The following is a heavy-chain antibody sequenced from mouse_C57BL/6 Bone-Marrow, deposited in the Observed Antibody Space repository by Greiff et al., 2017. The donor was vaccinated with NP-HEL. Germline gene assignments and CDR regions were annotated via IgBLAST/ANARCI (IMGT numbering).Heavy chain of an antibody. CDR3: ERQGWLLREGYFDY. J-gene: IGHJ2*01. Sequence: EVQGVESGGGLVQPGGSLKLSCAASGFTFSDYYMYWVRQTPEKRLEWVAYISNGGGSTYYPDTVKGRCTISRDNAKNTLYLQMSRLKSEDTAMYYCERQGWLLREGYFDYWGQGTTLTVSS. D-gene: IGHD2-3*01. CDR1: GFTFSDYY. V-gene: IGHV5-12*01. CDR2: ISNGGGST.